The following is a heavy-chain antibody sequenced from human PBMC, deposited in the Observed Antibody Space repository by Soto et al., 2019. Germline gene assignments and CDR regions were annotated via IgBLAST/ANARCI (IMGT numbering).Heavy chain of an antibody. CDR1: GITVSSYY. CDR3: ARIPSDNRGTIFDY. Sequence: EVQLVESGGGLIQPGGSLRLSCAVSGITVSSYYMSWVRQAAGKGLEWVSVIYAGSITYYADSVKGRFTIYRDNSKNTLNLEMNSLRVEDTSVYYCARIPSDNRGTIFDYWGQGTLVTVSS. D-gene: IGHD3-22*01. CDR2: IYAGSIT. J-gene: IGHJ4*02. V-gene: IGHV3-53*01.